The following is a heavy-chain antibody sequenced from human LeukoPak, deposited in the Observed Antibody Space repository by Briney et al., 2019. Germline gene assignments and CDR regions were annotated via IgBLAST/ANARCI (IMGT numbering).Heavy chain of an antibody. V-gene: IGHV1-2*02. CDR2: INPNSGGT. J-gene: IGHJ5*02. D-gene: IGHD6-13*01. Sequence: ASVKVSCKASGYTFTGYYMHGVRQAPGQGLEWMGWINPNSGGTNYAQKFQGRVTMTRDTSISTAYMELSRLRSDDTAVYYCARDFGIAAAEEYWFDPWGQGTLVTVSS. CDR1: GYTFTGYY. CDR3: ARDFGIAAAEEYWFDP.